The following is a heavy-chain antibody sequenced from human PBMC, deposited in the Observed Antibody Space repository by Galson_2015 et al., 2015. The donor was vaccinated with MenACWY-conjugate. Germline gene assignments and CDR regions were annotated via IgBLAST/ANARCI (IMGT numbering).Heavy chain of an antibody. V-gene: IGHV3-74*01. CDR1: GFTFSTYW. CDR2: INSDGRST. D-gene: IGHD1-26*01. J-gene: IGHJ4*01. Sequence: SLRLSCAASGFTFSTYWMNWVRQAPGKGLVWVSRINSDGRSTSYADSVKGRFTISRDNAKNTLYLQMNSLRAEDTAVYYCARLGGNYITSPHFDYLGHGTLVTFSS. CDR3: ARLGGNYITSPHFDY.